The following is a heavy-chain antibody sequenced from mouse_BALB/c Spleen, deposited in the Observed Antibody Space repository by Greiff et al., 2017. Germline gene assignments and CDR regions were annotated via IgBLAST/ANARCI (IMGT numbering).Heavy chain of an antibody. Sequence: EVMLVESGGGLVQPGGSRKLSCAASGFTFSSFGMHWVRQAPEKGLEWVAYISSGSSTIYYADTVKGRFTISRDNPKNTLFLQMTSLRSEDTAMYYCARSHGNYLLFFDYWGQGTTLTVSS. CDR1: GFTFSSFG. CDR3: ARSHGNYLLFFDY. J-gene: IGHJ2*01. CDR2: ISSGSSTI. D-gene: IGHD2-1*01. V-gene: IGHV5-17*02.